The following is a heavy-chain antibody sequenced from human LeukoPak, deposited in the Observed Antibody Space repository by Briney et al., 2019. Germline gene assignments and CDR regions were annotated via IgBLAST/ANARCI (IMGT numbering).Heavy chain of an antibody. J-gene: IGHJ4*02. CDR1: GFTSRDFG. Sequence: HPGGSLRLSCAASGFTSRDFGMSWVRQAPGKGLEWVSGSTGSGGKTYYATAGTGRFIISRESSTTTLYLQMNSLRAEDTAVYYCAKGGVTFYNSWSGREALFDYWGQGTLVTVSS. CDR2: STGSGGKT. CDR3: AKGGVTFYNSWSGREALFDY. V-gene: IGHV3-23*01. D-gene: IGHD3-3*01.